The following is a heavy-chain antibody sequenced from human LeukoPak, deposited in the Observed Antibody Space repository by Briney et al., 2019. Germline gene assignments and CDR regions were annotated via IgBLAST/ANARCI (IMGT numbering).Heavy chain of an antibody. J-gene: IGHJ4*02. V-gene: IGHV4-4*02. CDR3: ARDRRYSDSSGYIRGFDY. Sequence: SGTLSLTCAVSGGSISSSDWWSWVRQPPGKGLEWIGESYHSGSTNYNPSLKSRVTISVDKSKNQFSLKLSSVTAADTAVYYCARDRRYSDSSGYIRGFDYWGQGTLVTVSS. D-gene: IGHD3-22*01. CDR1: GGSISSSDW. CDR2: SYHSGST.